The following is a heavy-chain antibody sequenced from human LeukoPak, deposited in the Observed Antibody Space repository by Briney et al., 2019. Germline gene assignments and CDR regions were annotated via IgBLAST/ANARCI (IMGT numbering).Heavy chain of an antibody. CDR3: AKNFMVKRYIDS. Sequence: PGGSLRLSCAASRWVLTSHSICVVRQASGRGLEWISVISGGGRTTEYAGSLRGGFILPREISQNTVSLRINRLRVESTGIYIFAKNFMVKRYIDSWGQGIQVTVSS. D-gene: IGHD5-18*01. V-gene: IGHV3-23*01. J-gene: IGHJ4*02. CDR1: RWVLTSHS. CDR2: ISGGGRTT.